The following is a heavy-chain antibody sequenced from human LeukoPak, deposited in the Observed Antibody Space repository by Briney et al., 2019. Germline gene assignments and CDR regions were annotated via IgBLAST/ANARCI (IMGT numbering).Heavy chain of an antibody. Sequence: QPGGSLRLSCAASGFTFSSYGMHWVRQAPGKGLEWVAVIWYDGSNKYYADSVKGRFTISRDNAKNTLYLQMNSLRAEDTAVYYCARGSTIFGVVIVDYWGQGTLVTVSS. J-gene: IGHJ4*02. V-gene: IGHV3-33*01. D-gene: IGHD3-3*01. CDR3: ARGSTIFGVVIVDY. CDR2: IWYDGSNK. CDR1: GFTFSSYG.